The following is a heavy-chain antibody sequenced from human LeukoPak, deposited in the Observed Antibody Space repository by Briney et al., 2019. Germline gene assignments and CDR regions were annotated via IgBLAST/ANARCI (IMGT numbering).Heavy chain of an antibody. Sequence: ASVTVSCKASGYTFTDSYIHWVRQAPGQGLEWMGWINPNSGGTNYAQKFQGRVTMTRDTSISTAYMELSRLRSDDTAVYYCARGRWGATYSLDYWGQGTLVTVSS. CDR3: ARGRWGATYSLDY. CDR1: GYTFTDSY. CDR2: INPNSGGT. D-gene: IGHD4/OR15-4a*01. J-gene: IGHJ4*02. V-gene: IGHV1-2*02.